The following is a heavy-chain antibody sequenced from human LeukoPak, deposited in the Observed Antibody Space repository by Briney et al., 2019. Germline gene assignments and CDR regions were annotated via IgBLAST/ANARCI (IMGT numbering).Heavy chain of an antibody. CDR3: ARDRGISAGSDFDY. D-gene: IGHD6-13*01. CDR1: GFIFNDYE. J-gene: IGHJ4*02. CDR2: ISGSGSPM. V-gene: IGHV3-48*03. Sequence: GGSLRLSCAASGFIFNDYEMNWVRQAPGKGLEWVSSISGSGSPMYYADSVKGRFIISRDNAKDSVSLQMNSLRAEDTAVYFCARDRGISAGSDFDYWGQGTLVTVSS.